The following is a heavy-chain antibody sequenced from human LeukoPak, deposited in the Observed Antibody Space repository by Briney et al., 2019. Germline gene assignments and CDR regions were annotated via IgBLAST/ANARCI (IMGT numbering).Heavy chain of an antibody. V-gene: IGHV1-2*02. J-gene: IGHJ5*02. CDR1: GYTFTGYY. Sequence: GASVKVSCKASGYTFTGYYMRWVRQAPGQGLEWMGWINPNSGGTNYAQKFQGRVTMTRDTSISTAYMELSRLRSDDTAVYYCARSYYYGSGSYYNFYNWFDPWGQGTLVTVSS. D-gene: IGHD3-10*01. CDR2: INPNSGGT. CDR3: ARSYYYGSGSYYNFYNWFDP.